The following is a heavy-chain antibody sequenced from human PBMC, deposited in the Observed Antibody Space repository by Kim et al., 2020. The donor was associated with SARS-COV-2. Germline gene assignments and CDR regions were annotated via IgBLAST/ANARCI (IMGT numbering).Heavy chain of an antibody. V-gene: IGHV1-8*01. J-gene: IGHJ6*02. CDR2: MNPNSGNT. CDR1: GYTFTSYD. CDR3: ARDTPRDQEYYYDSSGYYWLQWLNYYYYGMDV. Sequence: ASVKVSCKASGYTFTSYDINWVRQATGQGLEWMGWMNPNSGNTGYAQKFQGRVTMTRNTSISTAYMELSSLRSEDTAVYYCARDTPRDQEYYYDSSGYYWLQWLNYYYYGMDVWGQGTTGTVSS. D-gene: IGHD3-22*01.